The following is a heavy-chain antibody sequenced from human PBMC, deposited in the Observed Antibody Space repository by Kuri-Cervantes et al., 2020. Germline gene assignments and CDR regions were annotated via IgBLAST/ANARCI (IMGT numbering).Heavy chain of an antibody. Sequence: KVSCKGSGYRFTSYWIVWVRQMPGKGLEWMGIIYPGDSDTRYSPSFQGQVTISADKSSSTAYLQWRSLKASDTAMYYCARRGSGWYQNFDYWGQGTLVTVSS. D-gene: IGHD6-19*01. CDR1: GYRFTSYW. V-gene: IGHV5-51*01. CDR3: ARRGSGWYQNFDY. J-gene: IGHJ4*02. CDR2: IYPGDSDT.